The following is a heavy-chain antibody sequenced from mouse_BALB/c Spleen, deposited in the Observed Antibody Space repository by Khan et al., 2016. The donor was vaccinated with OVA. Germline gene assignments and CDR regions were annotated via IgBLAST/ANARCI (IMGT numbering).Heavy chain of an antibody. D-gene: IGHD2-14*01. CDR3: ARSTYRYAFVY. CDR2: MFYSGHT. CDR1: GDSITSGY. Sequence: EVELVESGPSLVKHSQTLSLTCSVTGDSITSGYWNWIRNFPGNKLEYMGYMFYSGHTYYNPSLKRRISITRHTSKHQYYLQLNSVPTEDTATYYCARSTYRYAFVYWGQGTLGSVSA. J-gene: IGHJ3*01. V-gene: IGHV3-8*02.